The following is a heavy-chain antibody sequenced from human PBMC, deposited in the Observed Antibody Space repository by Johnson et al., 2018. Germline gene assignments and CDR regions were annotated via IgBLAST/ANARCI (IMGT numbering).Heavy chain of an antibody. V-gene: IGHV3-66*02. J-gene: IGHJ6*03. CDR3: ARDRSGSSGTYRYYYMDV. D-gene: IGHD1-26*01. CDR2: IYSCGYI. CDR1: GFNVSSNY. Sequence: VQLVQSGGGLVQXGGSXRLXCAASGFNVSSNYMSWVRQAQGKGLEWVSVIYSCGYISYADSVKGRFTISRANSKNTLDLQMNSLRADDTAGYYCARDRSGSSGTYRYYYMDVWGKGSTVAVSS.